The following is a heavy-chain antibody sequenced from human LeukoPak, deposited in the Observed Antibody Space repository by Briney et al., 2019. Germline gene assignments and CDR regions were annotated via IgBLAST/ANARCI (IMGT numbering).Heavy chain of an antibody. CDR2: INHSGST. Sequence: SETLSLTCAVYGGSFSGYYWSWIRQPPGKGLEWIGEINHSGSTNYNPSLKSRLTMSVDTAKNQVSLNLTSVTAADTAVYYCARDKHTSAYTGGRYYPYYFDSWGQGTLVTVSS. V-gene: IGHV4-34*01. CDR3: ARDKHTSAYTGGRYYPYYFDS. J-gene: IGHJ4*02. D-gene: IGHD2-8*02. CDR1: GGSFSGYY.